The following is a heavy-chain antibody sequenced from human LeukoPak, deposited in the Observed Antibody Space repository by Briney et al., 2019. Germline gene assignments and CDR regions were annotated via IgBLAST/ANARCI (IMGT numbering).Heavy chain of an antibody. Sequence: KPSETLSLTCAVYGGSYSGYYWSWVRQPPGKGLEWIGEINHSGSTNYNPSLKSRVTISVDTSKNQFSLKLSSVTAADTAVYYCARAPELRITMIVVWFDPWGPGTLVTVSS. J-gene: IGHJ5*02. CDR1: GGSYSGYY. CDR2: INHSGST. D-gene: IGHD3-22*01. CDR3: ARAPELRITMIVVWFDP. V-gene: IGHV4-34*01.